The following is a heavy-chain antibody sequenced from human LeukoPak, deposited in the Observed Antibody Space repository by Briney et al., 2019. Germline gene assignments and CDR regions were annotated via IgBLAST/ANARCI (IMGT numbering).Heavy chain of an antibody. J-gene: IGHJ4*02. CDR2: IKGDESDD. V-gene: IGHV3-7*01. D-gene: IGHD2-2*01. Sequence: PGGSLRLSCAASGFSFSRYWMTWVRQAPGKGLEWVANIKGDESDDHYVASVRGRFTISRDNAKRSLYLQMNNLRAEDTGVYYCARDHCSSTSCLGRSGVDYWGQGTLVTVSS. CDR3: ARDHCSSTSCLGRSGVDY. CDR1: GFSFSRYW.